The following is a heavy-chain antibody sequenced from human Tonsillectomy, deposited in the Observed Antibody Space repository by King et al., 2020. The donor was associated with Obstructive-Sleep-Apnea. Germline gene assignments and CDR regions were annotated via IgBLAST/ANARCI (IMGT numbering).Heavy chain of an antibody. D-gene: IGHD3-10*01. CDR1: GGSISSGDCY. Sequence: QLQESGPGLVKPSQTLSLTCTVSGGSISSGDCYWSWIRQHPGKGLEGIGYIYYSGSTYYNPSLNRRVTISVNTSKNQFSLKLSSVTAADTAVYYCAKDRGSTEIDPWGQGTLVTVSS. V-gene: IGHV4-31*03. J-gene: IGHJ5*02. CDR2: IYYSGST. CDR3: AKDRGSTEIDP.